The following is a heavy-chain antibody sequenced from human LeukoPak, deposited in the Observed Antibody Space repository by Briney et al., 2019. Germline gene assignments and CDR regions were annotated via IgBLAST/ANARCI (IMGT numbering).Heavy chain of an antibody. CDR3: ARRIQENRMTTANNWFDP. V-gene: IGHV4-59*08. CDR2: TYYSGST. D-gene: IGHD4-17*01. CDR1: GGSISDSY. Sequence: PSETLSLTCTVSGGSISDSYWGWIRHPPGKGLEWIGYTYYSGSTKYNPSLMSRVTISIDTSKNQFSLKLSSVSAADSAVYYCARRIQENRMTTANNWFDPWGQGTLVTVSS. J-gene: IGHJ5*02.